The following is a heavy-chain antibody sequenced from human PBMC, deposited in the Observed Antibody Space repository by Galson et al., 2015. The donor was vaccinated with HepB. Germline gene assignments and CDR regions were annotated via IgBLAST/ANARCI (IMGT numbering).Heavy chain of an antibody. CDR2: ISYDGSNK. CDR1: GFTFSSYA. CDR3: ARDLGAGSGYDYSYYYYGMDV. V-gene: IGHV3-30-3*01. J-gene: IGHJ6*02. Sequence: SLRLSCAASGFTFSSYAMHWVRQAPGKGLEWVAVISYDGSNKYYADSVKGRFTISRDNSKNTLYLQMNSLRAEDTAVYYCARDLGAGSGYDYSYYYYGMDVWGQGTTVTVSS. D-gene: IGHD5-12*01.